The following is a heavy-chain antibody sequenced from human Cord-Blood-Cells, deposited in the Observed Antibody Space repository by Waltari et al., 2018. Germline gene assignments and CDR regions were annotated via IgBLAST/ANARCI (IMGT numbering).Heavy chain of an antibody. CDR2: INPILGPA. Sequence: QVQLVQSGAEVKKHGSSVKVSCTASGGTFSSYAISWVRQAPGQGLEWMGGINPILGPAKYAQNFESRVTITADKSTSTAYMDLSSLRSEDTAVDYCAIGGSDIVTGPDAFDIWGQGTMVTVSS. D-gene: IGHD3-9*01. CDR3: AIGGSDIVTGPDAFDI. J-gene: IGHJ3*02. V-gene: IGHV1-69*06. CDR1: GGTFSSYA.